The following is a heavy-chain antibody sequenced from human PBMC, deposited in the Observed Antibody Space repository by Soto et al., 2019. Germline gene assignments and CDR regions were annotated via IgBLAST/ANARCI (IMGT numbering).Heavy chain of an antibody. CDR2: IIPILGIA. CDR1: GGTFSSYT. V-gene: IGHV1-69*02. CDR3: ARVGGSYGGRAVDY. Sequence: QVQLVQSGAEVKKPGSSVKVSCKASGGTFSSYTISWVRQAPGQGLEWMGRIIPILGIANYAQKFQGRVTIPADKSTSTAYMELSSLRSEDTAVYYCARVGGSYGGRAVDYWGQGTLVTVSS. J-gene: IGHJ4*02. D-gene: IGHD3-16*01.